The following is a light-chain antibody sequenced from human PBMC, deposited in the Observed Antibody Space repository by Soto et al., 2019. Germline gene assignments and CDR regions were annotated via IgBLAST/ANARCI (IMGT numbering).Light chain of an antibody. CDR3: CSYAGSSTYVV. CDR1: SSDVRSYKL. V-gene: IGLV2-23*01. CDR2: EGS. Sequence: QSALTQPASVSGSPGQSITISCTGTSSDVRSYKLVSWYQQHPGKAPKLMICEGSKRPSGVSNRFSGSKSGNTASLTISGLQAEDEADYYCCSYAGSSTYVVFGGGTKVTVL. J-gene: IGLJ2*01.